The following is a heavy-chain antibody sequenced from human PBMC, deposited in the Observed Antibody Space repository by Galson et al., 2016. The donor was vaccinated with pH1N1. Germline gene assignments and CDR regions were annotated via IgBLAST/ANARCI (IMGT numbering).Heavy chain of an antibody. J-gene: IGHJ2*01. CDR3: ARQIRGYLDWYFDL. V-gene: IGHV4-39*01. Sequence: LSLTCTVSGGSISSSGYYWGWIRQSPGRGLEWIGSIYYGGSTYYNPSLKSRVTISVDTSKNQFSLKLSSVTAADTAVYYCARQIRGYLDWYFDLWGRGTLVTVSS. D-gene: IGHD5-18*01. CDR2: IYYGGST. CDR1: GGSISSSGYY.